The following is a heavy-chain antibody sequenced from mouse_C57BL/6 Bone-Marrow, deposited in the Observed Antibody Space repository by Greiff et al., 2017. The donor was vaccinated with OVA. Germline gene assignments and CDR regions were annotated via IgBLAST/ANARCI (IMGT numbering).Heavy chain of an antibody. Sequence: EVKLEESGGGLVQPKGSLKLSCAASGFSFNTYAMNWVRQAPGKGLEWVARIRSKSNNYATYYADSVKDRFTISRDDSESMLYLQMNNLKTEDTAMDYCVRQGRDYWGQGTSVTVSS. CDR1: GFSFNTYA. CDR2: IRSKSNNYAT. CDR3: VRQGRDY. J-gene: IGHJ4*01. V-gene: IGHV10-1*01.